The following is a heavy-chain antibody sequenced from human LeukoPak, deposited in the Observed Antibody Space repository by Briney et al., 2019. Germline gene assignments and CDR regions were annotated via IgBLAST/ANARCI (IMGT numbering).Heavy chain of an antibody. V-gene: IGHV4-38-2*02. D-gene: IGHD2/OR15-2a*01. Sequence: SETLSLTCSVSGSSITSVSYWAWIRQAPEKGLEWIGSLSHSGATYYNPSLTSRLSTSVDTSNNRFSLTLRSVTAADTAVYYCARVGGSNSHHDYWGPGTLVTVSS. J-gene: IGHJ4*02. CDR1: GSSITSVSY. CDR3: ARVGGSNSHHDY. CDR2: LSHSGAT.